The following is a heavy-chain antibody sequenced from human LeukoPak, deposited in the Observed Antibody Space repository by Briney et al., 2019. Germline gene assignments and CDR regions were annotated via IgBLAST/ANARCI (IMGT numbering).Heavy chain of an antibody. CDR3: AGTWTLNYYYYYMDV. V-gene: IGHV3-7*01. D-gene: IGHD3/OR15-3a*01. CDR2: IKQDGSEK. Sequence: GGSLRLSCAASGFTFSDYYMSWIRQAPGKGLEWVANIKQDGSEKYYVDSVKGRFTISRDNAKNSLYLQMNSQRAEDTAVYYCAGTWTLNYYYYYMDVWGKGTTVTVSS. CDR1: GFTFSDYY. J-gene: IGHJ6*03.